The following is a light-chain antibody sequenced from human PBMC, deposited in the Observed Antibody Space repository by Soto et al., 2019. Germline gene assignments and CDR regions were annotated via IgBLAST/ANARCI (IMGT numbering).Light chain of an antibody. J-gene: IGLJ2*01. V-gene: IGLV1-44*01. CDR2: SNN. CDR1: SSNIGRNT. CDR3: AAWDDSLNGVV. Sequence: QPVLTQPPSASGTPGQRVTISCSGSSSNIGRNTVNWYQQLPGTAPKLLMYSNNQRPSGVPDRFSGSKSGTSASLAISGLQSEDEADYYCAAWDDSLNGVVFGGGTKLTVL.